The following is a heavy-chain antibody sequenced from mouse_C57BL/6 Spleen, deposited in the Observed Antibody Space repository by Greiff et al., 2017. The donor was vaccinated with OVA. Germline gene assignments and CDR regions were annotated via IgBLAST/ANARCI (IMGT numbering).Heavy chain of an antibody. Sequence: VQLQQPGAELVKPGASVKLSCKASGYTFTSYWMQWVKQRPGQGLEWIGEIDPSDSSTNYNQKFKGKATLTVDTSSSTAYMQLSSLTSEDSAVYYCARREFITTVVAPFAYWGQGTLVTVSA. CDR2: IDPSDSST. V-gene: IGHV1-50*01. J-gene: IGHJ3*01. CDR1: GYTFTSYW. CDR3: ARREFITTVVAPFAY. D-gene: IGHD1-1*01.